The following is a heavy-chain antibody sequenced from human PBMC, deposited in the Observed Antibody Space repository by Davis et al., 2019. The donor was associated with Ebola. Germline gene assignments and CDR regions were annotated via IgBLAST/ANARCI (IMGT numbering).Heavy chain of an antibody. CDR2: ISGSGGST. J-gene: IGHJ5*02. Sequence: GGFLRPPCPPPGFTSSSYAMSWACQAPGKGLEWVSAISGSGGSTYYADSVKGRFTISRDNSKNPLYLQMNSLRAEDTAVYYCAKARIAALRFDPWGQGTLVTVSS. CDR3: AKARIAALRFDP. D-gene: IGHD6-6*01. V-gene: IGHV3-23*01. CDR1: GFTSSSYA.